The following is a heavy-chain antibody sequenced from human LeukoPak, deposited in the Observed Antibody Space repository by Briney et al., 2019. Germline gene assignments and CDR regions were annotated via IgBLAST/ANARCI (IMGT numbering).Heavy chain of an antibody. J-gene: IGHJ6*03. CDR1: GYTFTGYY. CDR2: INPNSGGT. Sequence: ASVKVSCKASGYTFTGYYMHWVRQAPGQGLEWMGWINPNSGGTNCAQKFQGRVTMTRDTSISTAYMELSRLRSDDTAVYYCARAGTWYYYYMDVWGKGTTVTVSS. CDR3: ARAGTWYYYYMDV. V-gene: IGHV1-2*02.